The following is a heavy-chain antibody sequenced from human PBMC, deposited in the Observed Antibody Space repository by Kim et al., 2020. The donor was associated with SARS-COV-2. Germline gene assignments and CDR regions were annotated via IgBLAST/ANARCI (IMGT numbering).Heavy chain of an antibody. Sequence: SETLSLTCTVSGGSISSYYWSWIRQPPGKGLEWIGYIYYSGSTNYNPSLKSRVTISVDTSKNQFSLKLSSVTAADTAVYYCARVSKSDAFDIWGQGTMFTVSS. D-gene: IGHD3-3*02. CDR3: ARVSKSDAFDI. CDR2: IYYSGST. CDR1: GGSISSYY. J-gene: IGHJ3*02. V-gene: IGHV4-59*01.